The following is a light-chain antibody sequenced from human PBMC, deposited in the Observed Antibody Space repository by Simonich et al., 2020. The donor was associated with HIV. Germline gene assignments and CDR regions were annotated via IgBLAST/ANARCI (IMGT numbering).Light chain of an antibody. J-gene: IGLJ3*02. CDR1: ALPKQY. Sequence: SYELTQPPSVSVSPGQTARITCSGDALPKQYAYWYQQKPGQAPVLVIYKDNEMPSGIPERFSGSSSGTTVTLTITGVQADDEADFYCQSTDSSGTLWVFGGGTKLTVL. V-gene: IGLV3-25*03. CDR3: QSTDSSGTLWV. CDR2: KDN.